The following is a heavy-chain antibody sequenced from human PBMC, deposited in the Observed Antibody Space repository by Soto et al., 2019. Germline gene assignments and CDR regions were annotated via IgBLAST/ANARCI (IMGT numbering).Heavy chain of an antibody. V-gene: IGHV3-66*01. Sequence: RLSSAVSGLTVGSIYMRWVSKATGKGLEWVSVIYSGGSTYYADSVKGRFTISRDNSKNTLYLQMNSLRAEDTAVYYCARGGEALGPFDYLGEGPQVTVSS. J-gene: IGHJ4*02. D-gene: IGHD3-16*01. CDR1: GLTVGSIY. CDR2: IYSGGST. CDR3: ARGGEALGPFDY.